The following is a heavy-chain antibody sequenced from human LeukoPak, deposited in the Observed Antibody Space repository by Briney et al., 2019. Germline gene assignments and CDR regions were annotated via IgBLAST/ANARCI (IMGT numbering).Heavy chain of an antibody. CDR1: GGSITNTNY. CDR3: ARPAVAGTFSSFDY. CDR2: VNLQGST. V-gene: IGHV4-4*02. Sequence: SETLSLTCGVSGGSITNTNYWTWVRQPPGKGLEWIGEVNLQGSTNYNPSLMGRVAISVDTSKNQFSLKLSSVTAADTAVYYCARPAVAGTFSSFDYWGQGTLVTVSS. D-gene: IGHD6-19*01. J-gene: IGHJ4*02.